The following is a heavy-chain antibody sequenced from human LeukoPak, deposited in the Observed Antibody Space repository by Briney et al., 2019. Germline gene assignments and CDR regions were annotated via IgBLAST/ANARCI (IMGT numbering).Heavy chain of an antibody. V-gene: IGHV4-59*01. CDR1: GGSISSYY. J-gene: IGHJ5*02. Sequence: KPSETLSLTCTVSGGSISSYYWSWIRQPPGKRLEWIGYIYYSGSTNYNPSLKSRVTISVDTSKNQFSLKLSSVTAADTAVYYCARVMLTGYSNWFDPWGQGTLVTVSS. D-gene: IGHD3-9*01. CDR2: IYYSGST. CDR3: ARVMLTGYSNWFDP.